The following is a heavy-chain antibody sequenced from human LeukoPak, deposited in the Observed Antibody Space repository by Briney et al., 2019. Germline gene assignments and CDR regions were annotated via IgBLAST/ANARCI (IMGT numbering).Heavy chain of an antibody. D-gene: IGHD4-17*01. CDR1: GFTFSSYA. V-gene: IGHV3-23*01. Sequence: GGSLRLSCAASGFTFSSYAMRWVRQAPGKGLEGGAYISGSGGRKHYAESVRGGLTISRDNSKNTLYLQMDSLRAEDTAVYYCATPPTVTRNYWGQGTLVTVSS. CDR3: ATPPTVTRNY. CDR2: ISGSGGRK. J-gene: IGHJ4*02.